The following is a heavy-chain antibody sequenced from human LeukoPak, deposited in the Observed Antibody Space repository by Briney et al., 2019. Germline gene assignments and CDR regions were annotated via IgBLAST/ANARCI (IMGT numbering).Heavy chain of an antibody. Sequence: PSETLSLTCTVSGGSISSSSYYWGWIRQPPGKGLEWIGSIYYSGSTYYNPSLKSRVTISVDTSKNQFSLKLSSVTAADTAVYYCARYVDTAMVGAFDIWGQGTMVTVSS. CDR2: IYYSGST. D-gene: IGHD5-18*01. CDR3: ARYVDTAMVGAFDI. V-gene: IGHV4-39*07. CDR1: GGSISSSSYY. J-gene: IGHJ3*02.